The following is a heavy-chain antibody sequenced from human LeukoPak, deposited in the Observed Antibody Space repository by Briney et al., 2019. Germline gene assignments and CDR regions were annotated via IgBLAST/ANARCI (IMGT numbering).Heavy chain of an antibody. CDR3: ARDPYSSSSPDFDY. Sequence: GSSVKVSCKASGGTLSSYTISWVRQAPGQGLEWMGRIIPILGIANYAQKFQGRVTITADKSTSTAYMELSSLRSEDTAVYYCARDPYSSSSPDFDYWGQGTLVTVSS. CDR1: GGTLSSYT. D-gene: IGHD6-6*01. V-gene: IGHV1-69*04. CDR2: IIPILGIA. J-gene: IGHJ4*02.